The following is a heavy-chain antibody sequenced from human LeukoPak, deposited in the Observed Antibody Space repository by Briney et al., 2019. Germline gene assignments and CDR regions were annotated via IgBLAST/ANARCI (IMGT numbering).Heavy chain of an antibody. Sequence: SETLSLTCAVSGGSISSGTYYWAWIRQSPGKGLEWIGSIYNSASTYYNPSFKSRVTLSVDTSRNQFSLKLSSVTAADTAVYYCARGHLNCSGGSCYDYYYYYMDVWGKGTTVTVSS. D-gene: IGHD2-15*01. CDR2: IYNSAST. CDR1: GGSISSGTYY. V-gene: IGHV4-39*07. CDR3: ARGHLNCSGGSCYDYYYYYMDV. J-gene: IGHJ6*03.